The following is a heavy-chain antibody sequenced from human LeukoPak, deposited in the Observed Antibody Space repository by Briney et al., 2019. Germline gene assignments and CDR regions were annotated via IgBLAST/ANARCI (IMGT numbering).Heavy chain of an antibody. D-gene: IGHD7-27*01. CDR2: IYYSGST. CDR1: GGSISSYY. J-gene: IGHJ5*02. Sequence: SETLSLTCTVSGGSISSYYWSWIRQPPGKGLEWIGYIYYSGSTNYNPSLKSRVTISVDTSKNQFSLKLSSVTAADTAVYYCARVRWLRNNWGQNWFDPWGQGTLVTVSS. CDR3: ARVRWLRNNWGQNWFDP. V-gene: IGHV4-59*01.